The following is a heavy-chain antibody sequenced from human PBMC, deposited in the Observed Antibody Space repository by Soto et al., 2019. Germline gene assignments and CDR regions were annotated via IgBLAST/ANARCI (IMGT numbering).Heavy chain of an antibody. Sequence: GGSLRLSCAASGFTFSSYGMHWVRQAPGKGLEWVAVISYDGSNKYYADSVKGRFTISRDNSKNTLYLQMNSLRAEDTAVYYCAKVGNYDFWSGYYREYYFDYWGQGTLVTVSS. D-gene: IGHD3-3*01. V-gene: IGHV3-30*18. J-gene: IGHJ4*02. CDR1: GFTFSSYG. CDR2: ISYDGSNK. CDR3: AKVGNYDFWSGYYREYYFDY.